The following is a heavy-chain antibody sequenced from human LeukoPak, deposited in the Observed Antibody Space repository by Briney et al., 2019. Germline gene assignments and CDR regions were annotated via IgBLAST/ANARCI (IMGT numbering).Heavy chain of an antibody. CDR1: GGSISSRSYY. J-gene: IGHJ4*02. CDR3: ARGGYYGSVE. CDR2: IYYSGST. Sequence: PSETLSLTCTVSGGSISSRSYYWGWIRQPPGKGLEWIGSIYYSGSTYYNPSLKSRVTISVDTSKNQFSLKLSSVTAADTAVYYCARGGYYGSVEWGQGTLVTVSS. D-gene: IGHD3-10*01. V-gene: IGHV4-39*01.